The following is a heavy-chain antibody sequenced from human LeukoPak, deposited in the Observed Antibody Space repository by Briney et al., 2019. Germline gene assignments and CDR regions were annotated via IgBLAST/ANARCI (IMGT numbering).Heavy chain of an antibody. J-gene: IGHJ4*02. CDR1: GFTFSSYW. V-gene: IGHV3-21*01. Sequence: PGGSLRLSCAASGFTFSSYWMNWARQAPGKGLEWVSSISSSSSYIYYADSVKGRFTISRDNARNSLYLQMNSLRAEDTAVYYCARTYYYDSSGYYFPFDYWGQGTLVTVSS. CDR3: ARTYYYDSSGYYFPFDY. CDR2: ISSSSSYI. D-gene: IGHD3-22*01.